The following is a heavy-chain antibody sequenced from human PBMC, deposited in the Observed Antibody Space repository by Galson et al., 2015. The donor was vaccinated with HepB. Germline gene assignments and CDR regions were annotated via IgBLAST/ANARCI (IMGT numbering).Heavy chain of an antibody. V-gene: IGHV1-2*02. CDR2: INPDSGGT. CDR3: ARGTGSMYGLDV. J-gene: IGHJ6*02. CDR1: GYTFTGHF. D-gene: IGHD2/OR15-2a*01. Sequence: SVKVSCKASGYTFTGHFMHWVRQAPGQGPEWMGWINPDSGGTNYAQKFQGRVTMTRDTSISTAYMELTSLRSDDTAVYWCARGTGSMYGLDVWGQGTTVTVSS.